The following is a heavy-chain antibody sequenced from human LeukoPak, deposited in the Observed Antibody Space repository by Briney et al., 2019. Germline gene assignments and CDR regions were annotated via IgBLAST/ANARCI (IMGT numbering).Heavy chain of an antibody. CDR1: GGSISSGGYY. D-gene: IGHD2-2*01. J-gene: IGHJ4*02. CDR3: ARDRRGSTSVRVDRYFDY. Sequence: SETLSLTCTVSGGSISSGGYYWSWIRQHPGKGLEWFGYIYYSGSTYYNPSLKSRVTISVDTSKNQFSLKLSSVTAADTAVYYCARDRRGSTSVRVDRYFDYWGQGTLVTVSS. CDR2: IYYSGST. V-gene: IGHV4-31*03.